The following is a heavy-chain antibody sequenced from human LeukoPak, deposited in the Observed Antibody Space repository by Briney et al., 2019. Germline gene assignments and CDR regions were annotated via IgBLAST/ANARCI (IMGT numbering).Heavy chain of an antibody. J-gene: IGHJ6*02. CDR3: ARVGSYCGGDCYSGYYYGMDV. CDR2: INPSGVST. Sequence: GASVKVSCKASKYTFTSHHIHWVRQAPGQGLEWMGIINPSGVSTTYAQKFQGRITITRDTSTSTVYMELSSLRSEDTAVYYCARVGSYCGGDCYSGYYYGMDVWGQGTTVTVSS. CDR1: KYTFTSHH. V-gene: IGHV1-46*01. D-gene: IGHD2-21*02.